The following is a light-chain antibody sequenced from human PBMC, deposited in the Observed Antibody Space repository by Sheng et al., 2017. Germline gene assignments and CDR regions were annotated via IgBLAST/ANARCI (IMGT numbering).Light chain of an antibody. CDR3: QQYYSYPRALT. J-gene: IGKJ4*01. Sequence: AIRMTQSPSSFSASTGDRVTITCRASHGISSYLAWYQQKPGKAPKLLIYAASTLQSGVPSRFSGSGSGTDFTLTISCLQSEDFATYYCQQYYSYPRALTFGGGTKVEIK. CDR2: AAS. V-gene: IGKV1-8*01. CDR1: HGISSY.